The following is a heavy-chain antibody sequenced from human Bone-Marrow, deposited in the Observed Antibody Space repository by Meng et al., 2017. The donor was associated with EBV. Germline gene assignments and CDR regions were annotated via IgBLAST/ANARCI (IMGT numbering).Heavy chain of an antibody. CDR1: GFTFSSYS. Sequence: EVQLVESGGGLVKPGGSLRLSCAASGFTFSSYSMNWVRQAPGKGLEWVSSISSSSSYIYYADSVKGRFTISRDNAKNSLYLQMNSLRAEDTAVYYCAREYSSSWESSVDYWDQGPLVTVSS. CDR2: ISSSSSYI. J-gene: IGHJ4*02. D-gene: IGHD6-13*01. V-gene: IGHV3-21*01. CDR3: AREYSSSWESSVDY.